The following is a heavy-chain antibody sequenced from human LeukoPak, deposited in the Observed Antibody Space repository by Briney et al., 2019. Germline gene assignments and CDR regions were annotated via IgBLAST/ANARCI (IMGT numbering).Heavy chain of an antibody. J-gene: IGHJ4*02. V-gene: IGHV1-3*01. D-gene: IGHD2-15*01. CDR2: INAGNGNT. CDR3: ARYCSGGSCPFRY. Sequence: ASVKVSCKASGYTFTSYGISWVRQAPGQGLEWMGWINAGNGNTKYSQKFQGRVTITRDTSATTAFMDLSSLRSEDTAVYYCARYCSGGSCPFRYWGQGTLVTVSS. CDR1: GYTFTSYG.